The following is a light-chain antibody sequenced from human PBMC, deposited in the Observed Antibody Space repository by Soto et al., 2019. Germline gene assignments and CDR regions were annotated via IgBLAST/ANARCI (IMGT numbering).Light chain of an antibody. CDR1: QSVGSN. J-gene: IGKJ2*01. CDR2: DAS. Sequence: EIVMTQSPLTLSASPGERAIFSCRASQSVGSNIAWYQQKPDQSPRLLVYDASTRATAIPARFSGSASGTDFILTINPLQPEDFAVYYCQQYYQWPSYTFGQGTKVDIK. V-gene: IGKV3-15*01. CDR3: QQYYQWPSYT.